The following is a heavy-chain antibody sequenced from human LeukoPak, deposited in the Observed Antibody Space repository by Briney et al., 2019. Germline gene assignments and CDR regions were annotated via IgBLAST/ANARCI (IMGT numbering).Heavy chain of an antibody. J-gene: IGHJ4*02. D-gene: IGHD3-10*01. CDR3: ARVRPSYGSGSYVDY. V-gene: IGHV4-59*08. CDR2: IYYSGST. CDR1: GGSISSYY. Sequence: PSETLSLTCTVSGGSISSYYWSWIRQPPGKGLEWIGYIYYSGSTNYNPSLKSRVTISVDTSKNQFSLKLSSVTAADTAVYYCARVRPSYGSGSYVDYWGQGTLVTVSS.